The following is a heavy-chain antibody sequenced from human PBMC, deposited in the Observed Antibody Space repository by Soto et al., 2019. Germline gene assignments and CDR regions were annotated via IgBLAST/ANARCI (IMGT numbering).Heavy chain of an antibody. CDR1: GGSISSGGYY. CDR3: ARDSSSSPYYFDY. V-gene: IGHV4-31*03. J-gene: IGHJ4*02. Sequence: PSDTLSLTCTVSGGSISSGGYYWSWIRQHPGKGLEWIGYIYYSGSTYYNPSLKSRVTISVDTSKNQFSLKLSSVTAADTAVYYCARDSSSSPYYFDYWGQGTLVTVSS. CDR2: IYYSGST. D-gene: IGHD6-6*01.